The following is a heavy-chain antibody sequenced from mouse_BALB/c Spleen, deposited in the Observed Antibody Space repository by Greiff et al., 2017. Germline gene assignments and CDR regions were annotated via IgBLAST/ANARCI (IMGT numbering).Heavy chain of an antibody. V-gene: IGHV1-87*01. CDR1: GYTFTSYW. D-gene: IGHD1-1*01. CDR2: IYPGDGDT. Sequence: VQLQQSGAELARPGASVKLSCKASGYTFTSYWMQWVKQRPGQGLEWIGAIYPGDGDTRYTQKFKGKATLTADKSSSTAYMQLSSLASEDSAVYYCARSTVGAAMDYWGQGTSVTVSS. J-gene: IGHJ4*01. CDR3: ARSTVGAAMDY.